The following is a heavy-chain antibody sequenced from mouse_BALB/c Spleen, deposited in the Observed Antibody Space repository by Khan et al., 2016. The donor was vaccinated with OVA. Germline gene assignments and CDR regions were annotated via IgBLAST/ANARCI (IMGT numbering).Heavy chain of an antibody. Sequence: QVQLKESGPGLVAPSQSLSITCTVSGFSLTDHGVSWIRQPPGKGLEWLGVIWGGGYTYYNSVLKSTLSISKDNSKSQVFLKMNSLQTDDTAMYYCAKQIWSPYDAMDYWGQGTSVTVSS. J-gene: IGHJ4*01. CDR2: IWGGGYT. CDR3: AKQIWSPYDAMDY. D-gene: IGHD1-1*02. V-gene: IGHV2-6-5*01. CDR1: GFSLTDHG.